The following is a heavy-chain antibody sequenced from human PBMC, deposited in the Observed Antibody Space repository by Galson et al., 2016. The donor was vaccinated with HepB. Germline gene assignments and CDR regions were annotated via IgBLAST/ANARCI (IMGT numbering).Heavy chain of an antibody. Sequence: SLRLSCAASGFTFSSFGMHWVRQAPGKGLEWVAAISYLGTNEWYADSVKGRFTISRDNTKNILYLQMNSLRDEDTALYYCAKRGAYSSGFHPLDSWGQGSLVTVSS. V-gene: IGHV3-30*18. D-gene: IGHD6-19*01. J-gene: IGHJ4*02. CDR2: ISYLGTNE. CDR3: AKRGAYSSGFHPLDS. CDR1: GFTFSSFG.